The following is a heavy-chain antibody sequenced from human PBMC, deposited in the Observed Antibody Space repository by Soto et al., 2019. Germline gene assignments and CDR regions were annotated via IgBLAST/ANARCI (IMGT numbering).Heavy chain of an antibody. D-gene: IGHD6-19*01. Sequence: SETLSLTCAVYGGSFSGYYWSWIRQPPGKGLEWIGEINHSGSTNYNPSLKSRVTISVDTSKNQFSLKLSSVTAAVTAVYYCARGRRGWYYFDYWGQGTLVTVSS. CDR3: ARGRRGWYYFDY. CDR1: GGSFSGYY. V-gene: IGHV4-34*01. J-gene: IGHJ4*02. CDR2: INHSGST.